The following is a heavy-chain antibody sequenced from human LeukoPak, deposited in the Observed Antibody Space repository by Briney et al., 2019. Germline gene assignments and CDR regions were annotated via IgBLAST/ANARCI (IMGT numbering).Heavy chain of an antibody. J-gene: IGHJ4*02. CDR2: INPSGGST. D-gene: IGHD5-18*01. Sequence: ASVKVSCKASGYTFTSYYMHWVRQAPGQGLEWMGIINPSGGSTSYAQKFQGRVTMTRDTSTSTVYMELSSLRSEDTAVYYCARWGAINSYGYTIGDYWGQGTLVTVSS. CDR3: ARWGAINSYGYTIGDY. CDR1: GYTFTSYY. V-gene: IGHV1-46*01.